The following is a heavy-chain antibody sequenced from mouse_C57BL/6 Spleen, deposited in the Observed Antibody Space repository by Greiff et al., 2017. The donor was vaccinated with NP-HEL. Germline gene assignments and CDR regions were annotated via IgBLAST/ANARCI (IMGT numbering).Heavy chain of an antibody. V-gene: IGHV1-85*01. CDR3: ARPSYYGSSGWFAY. J-gene: IGHJ3*01. Sequence: QVQLKQSGPELVKPGASVKLSCKASGYTFTSYDINWVKQRPGQGLEWIGWIYPRDGSTKYNEKFKGKATLTVDTSSSTAYMELHSLTSEDSAVYFCARPSYYGSSGWFAYWGQGTLVTVSA. CDR2: IYPRDGST. CDR1: GYTFTSYD. D-gene: IGHD1-1*01.